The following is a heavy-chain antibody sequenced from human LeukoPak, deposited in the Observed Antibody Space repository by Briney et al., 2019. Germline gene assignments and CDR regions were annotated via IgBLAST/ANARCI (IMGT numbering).Heavy chain of an antibody. D-gene: IGHD2-2*02. Sequence: ASVKVSCKASGYTFTSYDINGVRQATGQGLEWMGWMNPNSGNTGYAQKFQGRVTMTRNTSISTAYMELSSLRSEDTAVYYCARGHCSSTSCYTRYYYYGMDVWGQGTTVTVSS. CDR3: ARGHCSSTSCYTRYYYYGMDV. J-gene: IGHJ6*02. CDR1: GYTFTSYD. CDR2: MNPNSGNT. V-gene: IGHV1-8*01.